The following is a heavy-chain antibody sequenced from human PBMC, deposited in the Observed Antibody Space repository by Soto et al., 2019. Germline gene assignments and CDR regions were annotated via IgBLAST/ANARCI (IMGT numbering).Heavy chain of an antibody. V-gene: IGHV3-23*01. CDR1: GFTFTSYA. CDR3: AKDPFIFPRAT. CDR2: ISGSGGST. Sequence: GGSLRLSCAASGFTFTSYAMSWVPQAPGKGLEWVSAISGSGGSTYYADSVKGRFTISRDNSKNTLYLQMNSLRAEDTAVYYCAKDPFIFPRATWGQGTLVTVSS. D-gene: IGHD2-21*01. J-gene: IGHJ5*02.